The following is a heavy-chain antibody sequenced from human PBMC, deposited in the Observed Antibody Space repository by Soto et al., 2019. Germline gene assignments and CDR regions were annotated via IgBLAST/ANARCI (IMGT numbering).Heavy chain of an antibody. CDR3: AKCSPRYSSGLKAYYFDH. Sequence: GGSLRLSCAASGFTFSMYWMHWVRQAPGKGLLWVSAISGSGSSSYYADSVKGRFTISRDNSKNTLYLQMNSLRAEDTAVYYCAKCSPRYSSGLKAYYFDHWGQGTLVTVSS. D-gene: IGHD6-19*01. CDR1: GFTFSMYW. J-gene: IGHJ4*02. V-gene: IGHV3-23*01. CDR2: ISGSGSSS.